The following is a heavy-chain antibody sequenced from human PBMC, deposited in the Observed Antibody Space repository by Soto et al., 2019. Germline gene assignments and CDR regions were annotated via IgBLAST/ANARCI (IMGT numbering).Heavy chain of an antibody. D-gene: IGHD2-2*01. Sequence: EVKLVESGGGLVQPGESQRLSCAPSEFSVSSNYMKWVPQAPGKGLEWVSVIYASGTTSYADPVRGRFTISRDSSKNTLYLQMNSLRAEDTAVYYFAMNPYCVTSGCYYTDYWGQGTLVTVSS. CDR2: IYASGTT. CDR3: AMNPYCVTSGCYYTDY. V-gene: IGHV3-66*01. CDR1: EFSVSSNY. J-gene: IGHJ4*02.